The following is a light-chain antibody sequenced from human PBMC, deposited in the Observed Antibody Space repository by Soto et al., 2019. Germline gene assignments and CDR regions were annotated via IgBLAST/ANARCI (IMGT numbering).Light chain of an antibody. Sequence: EIVMTQSPATLSVSPGGRAPLSCRASQGVSSNLAWYQQKPGQAPRLLIYGASTRATGIPARFSGSGSGTEFTLTISSLQSEDFAVYYCQQYNNWPWTFGQGTKVDIK. V-gene: IGKV3-15*01. CDR1: QGVSSN. CDR2: GAS. CDR3: QQYNNWPWT. J-gene: IGKJ1*01.